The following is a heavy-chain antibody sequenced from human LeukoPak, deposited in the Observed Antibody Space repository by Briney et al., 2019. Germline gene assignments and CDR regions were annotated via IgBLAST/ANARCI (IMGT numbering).Heavy chain of an antibody. CDR2: IYYSGST. D-gene: IGHD2-15*01. J-gene: IGHJ3*02. V-gene: IGHV4-39*01. CDR3: ARGGHCSGGSCLFLRRGAFDI. Sequence: PSETLSLTCTVSGGSISSSSYYWGWIGQPPGKGLEWIGSIYYSGSTYYNPSLKSRVTISVDTSKNQFSLKLSSVTAADTAVYYCARGGHCSGGSCLFLRRGAFDIWGQGKMVTVSS. CDR1: GGSISSSSYY.